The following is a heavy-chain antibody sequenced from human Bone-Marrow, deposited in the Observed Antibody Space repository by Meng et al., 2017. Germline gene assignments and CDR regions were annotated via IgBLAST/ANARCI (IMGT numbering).Heavy chain of an antibody. Sequence: ASAKVSCKASGYTFTSYGISWVRHAPGQGLEWRGWISGNNGNTNYAQKLQGRVTMTTDTSTSTAYMELRSLRSDDTAVYYCARDSNSGYASTYYYGMDVWGQGTTVTVSS. CDR3: ARDSNSGYASTYYYGMDV. CDR2: ISGNNGNT. D-gene: IGHD5-12*01. CDR1: GYTFTSYG. V-gene: IGHV1-18*01. J-gene: IGHJ6*02.